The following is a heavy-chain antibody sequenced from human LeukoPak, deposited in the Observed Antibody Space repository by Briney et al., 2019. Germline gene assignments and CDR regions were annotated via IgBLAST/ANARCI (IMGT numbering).Heavy chain of an antibody. V-gene: IGHV3-53*01. Sequence: GGSLRLSCAASGFTFSSYSMNWVRQAPGKGLGWVAVTYGGGDIHYADSVKGRFTISGDNSKNTLYLQMNSLRAEDTAVYYCARDAVGATTEYWGQGTLVTVSS. D-gene: IGHD1-26*01. CDR1: GFTFSSYS. CDR2: TYGGGDI. CDR3: ARDAVGATTEY. J-gene: IGHJ4*02.